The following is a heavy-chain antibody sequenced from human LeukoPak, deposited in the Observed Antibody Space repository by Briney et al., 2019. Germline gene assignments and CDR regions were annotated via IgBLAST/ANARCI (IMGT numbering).Heavy chain of an antibody. CDR2: IYRSGNT. V-gene: IGHV4-39*01. Sequence: SETLSLTCTVSGGSISSSSYYWGWIRQPPGKGLEWIASIYRSGNTYYYPSPKSRVTISVDTSENQFSLKLSSVTAADTAVYYCARLVGSTGAFDIWGQGTMVTVSS. J-gene: IGHJ3*02. CDR3: ARLVGSTGAFDI. D-gene: IGHD1-26*01. CDR1: GGSISSSSYY.